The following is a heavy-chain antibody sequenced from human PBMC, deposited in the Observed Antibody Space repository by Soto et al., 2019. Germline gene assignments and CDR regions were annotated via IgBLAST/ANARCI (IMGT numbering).Heavy chain of an antibody. J-gene: IGHJ4*02. Sequence: SETLSLTCSFSVDSMSNADYFWTWIRQPPGKGLQWIGYISYSGSTFYNPSLKTRLTMSVDTSKKQFSVRLRSVTAADTAVYYCARDRAHFYESSGRLDLWGQGMLVTVSS. CDR3: ARDRAHFYESSGRLDL. CDR1: VDSMSNADYF. D-gene: IGHD3-22*01. CDR2: ISYSGST. V-gene: IGHV4-30-4*01.